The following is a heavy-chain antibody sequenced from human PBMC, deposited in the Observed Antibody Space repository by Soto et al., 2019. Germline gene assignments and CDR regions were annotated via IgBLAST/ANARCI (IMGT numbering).Heavy chain of an antibody. J-gene: IGHJ4*02. V-gene: IGHV4-39*01. CDR3: ASGGEGSIAVAG. D-gene: IGHD6-19*01. CDR2: IYYTGRT. Sequence: QLQLQESGPGLVKPSETLSLTCTVSGGSISGSSYYWGWIRQPPGKGLEWIGAIYYTGRTYYKPSLKSRGTLPVDTSKNQFSLKLNSVSAADPAVYYCASGGEGSIAVAGWGQGTLVTVSS. CDR1: GGSISGSSYY.